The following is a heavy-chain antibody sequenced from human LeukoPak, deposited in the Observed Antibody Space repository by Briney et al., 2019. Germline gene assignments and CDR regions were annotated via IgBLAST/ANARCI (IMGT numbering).Heavy chain of an antibody. Sequence: GASVKVSCKVSGYTLTELSMHWVRQAPGKGLEWMGGFDPEDGETIYAQKFQGRVTMTEDTSTDTAYMELSSLRSEDTAVYYCATGWRGSYGVGYFDYWGQGTLVTVSS. CDR3: ATGWRGSYGVGYFDY. CDR2: FDPEDGET. D-gene: IGHD1-26*01. V-gene: IGHV1-24*01. J-gene: IGHJ4*02. CDR1: GYTLTELS.